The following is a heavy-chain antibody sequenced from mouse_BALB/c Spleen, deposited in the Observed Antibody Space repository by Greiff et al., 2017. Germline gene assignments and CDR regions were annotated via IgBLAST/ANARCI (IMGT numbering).Heavy chain of an antibody. CDR2: ISSGGST. V-gene: IGHV5-6-5*01. D-gene: IGHD2-3*01. CDR3: ARGERGWSPFAY. Sequence: EVMLVESGGGLVKPGGSLKLSCAASGFTFSSYAMSWVRQTPEKRLEWVASISSGGSTYYPDSVKGRFTISRDNARNILYLQMSSLRSEDTAMYYCARGERGWSPFAYWGQGTLVTVSA. J-gene: IGHJ3*01. CDR1: GFTFSSYA.